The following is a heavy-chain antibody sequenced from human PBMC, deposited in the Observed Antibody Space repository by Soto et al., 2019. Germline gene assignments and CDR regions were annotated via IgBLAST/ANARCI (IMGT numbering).Heavy chain of an antibody. J-gene: IGHJ4*02. V-gene: IGHV3-23*01. Sequence: PGGSLRLSCAASGFTFSSYAMSWVRQAPGKGLEWVSAISGSGGSTYYADSVKGRFTISRDNSKNTLYLQMNSLRAEDTAVYYCAKEAVGYCSSTSCYAYYDFWSGYYTGFDYWGQGT. CDR1: GFTFSSYA. CDR3: AKEAVGYCSSTSCYAYYDFWSGYYTGFDY. CDR2: ISGSGGST. D-gene: IGHD2-2*01.